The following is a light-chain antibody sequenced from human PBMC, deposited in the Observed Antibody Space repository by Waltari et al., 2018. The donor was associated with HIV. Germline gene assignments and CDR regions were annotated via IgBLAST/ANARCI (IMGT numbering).Light chain of an antibody. CDR1: ALPNRY. V-gene: IGLV3-10*01. CDR2: EDS. CDR3: YSRDSSGNSGV. Sequence: SYELTQPPSVSVSPGQTARITCSGDALPNRYAYWYQQKSGQAPVLVIYEDSKRPSGIPEEFSGSSSGTMTTLTISGAQVEDEADYYCYSRDSSGNSGVFGGGTKLTVL. J-gene: IGLJ3*02.